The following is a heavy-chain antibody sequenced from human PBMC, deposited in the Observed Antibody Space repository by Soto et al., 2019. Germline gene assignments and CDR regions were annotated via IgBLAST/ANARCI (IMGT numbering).Heavy chain of an antibody. Sequence: QVQLVESGGCVVQPGRSLRLSCAASGFTFSSYGMHWVRQAPGKGLEWVAVISYDGSNTYYADSVKGRFTISRDNSKNTLYLQMNSLRAEDTAVYYCAKALRYYSSTTCPPYYGLDVWGQGTTVTVSS. CDR2: ISYDGSNT. CDR1: GFTFSSYG. D-gene: IGHD2-2*01. V-gene: IGHV3-30*18. J-gene: IGHJ6*02. CDR3: AKALRYYSSTTCPPYYGLDV.